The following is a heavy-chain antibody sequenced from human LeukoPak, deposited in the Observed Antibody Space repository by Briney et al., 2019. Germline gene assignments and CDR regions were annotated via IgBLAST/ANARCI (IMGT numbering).Heavy chain of an antibody. CDR1: GSSISSNNW. CDR3: ARKFPSIFYMDV. CDR2: IYYSGSI. D-gene: IGHD3-9*01. V-gene: IGHV4-28*05. Sequence: PSETLSLTCAVSGSSISSNNWWGWIRQPPGKALEWIGYIYYSGSIYYNPSLKSRVTVSVDTSKNQFSLKLSSVTAVDTAVYYCARKFPSIFYMDVWGKGTTVTVSS. J-gene: IGHJ6*03.